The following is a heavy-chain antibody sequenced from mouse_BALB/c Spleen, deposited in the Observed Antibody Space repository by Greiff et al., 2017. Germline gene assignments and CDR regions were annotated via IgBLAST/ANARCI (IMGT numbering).Heavy chain of an antibody. CDR2: INPYNGGT. CDR3: ARRDDGYPPYAMDY. CDR1: GYSFTGYT. V-gene: IGHV1-26*01. Sequence: LVEPGASMKISCKASGYSFTGYTMNWVKQSHGKNLEWIGLINPYNGGTSYNQKFKGKATLTVDKSSSTAYMELLSLTSEDSAVYYCARRDDGYPPYAMDYWGQGTSVTVSS. D-gene: IGHD2-3*01. J-gene: IGHJ4*01.